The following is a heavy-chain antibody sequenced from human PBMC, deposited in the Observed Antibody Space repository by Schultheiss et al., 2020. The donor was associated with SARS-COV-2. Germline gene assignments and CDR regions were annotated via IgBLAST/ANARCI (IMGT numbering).Heavy chain of an antibody. CDR3: ARRKPPSSKNWFDP. Sequence: ASVKVSCKASGYTFTGYYMHWVRQAPGQGLEWMGWNNPNSGGTNYAQKFQGWVTMTRDTSISTAYMELSRLRSDDTAVYYCARRKPPSSKNWFDPWGQGTLVTVSS. CDR1: GYTFTGYY. V-gene: IGHV1-2*04. J-gene: IGHJ5*02. CDR2: NNPNSGGT. D-gene: IGHD6-13*01.